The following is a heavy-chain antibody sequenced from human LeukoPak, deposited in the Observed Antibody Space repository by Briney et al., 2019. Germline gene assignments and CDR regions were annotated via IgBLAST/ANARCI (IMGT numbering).Heavy chain of an antibody. V-gene: IGHV3-23*01. J-gene: IGHJ4*02. D-gene: IGHD6-19*01. CDR3: ARRVIAVAGYYFDY. Sequence: GGSLRLSCAASGFSFSSYAMSWVRQAPGKGLEWVSAISGSGGSTYYADSVKGRFTISRDNSKNTLYLQMNSLRAEDTAVYYCARRVIAVAGYYFDYWGQGTLVTVS. CDR1: GFSFSSYA. CDR2: ISGSGGST.